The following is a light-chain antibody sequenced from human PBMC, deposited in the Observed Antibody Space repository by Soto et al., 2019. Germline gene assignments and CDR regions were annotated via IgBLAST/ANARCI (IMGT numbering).Light chain of an antibody. CDR2: DAS. CDR1: QSVSSY. Sequence: EVVFTQSTVTLSLSRGERATLSCSASQSVSSYLGWYQQKPGQAPRLLIYDASNRATGIPARFSGSGSGTDFTLTISSLEPEDFAVYYCQQRSNWPPTFGQGTRLEIK. J-gene: IGKJ5*01. CDR3: QQRSNWPPT. V-gene: IGKV3-11*01.